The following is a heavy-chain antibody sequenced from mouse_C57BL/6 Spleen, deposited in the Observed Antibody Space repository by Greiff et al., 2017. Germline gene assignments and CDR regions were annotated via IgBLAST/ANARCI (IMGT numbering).Heavy chain of an antibody. CDR2: IYPGDGDT. Sequence: QVQLQQSGPELVKPGASVKISCKASGYAFSSSWMNWVKQRPGKGLEWIGRIYPGDGDTNYNGKFKGKATLTEDKSSSTAYMQLSSLTTEDSAVYFCARSEIRQQLDYWGQGTTLTVSS. D-gene: IGHD6-1*01. J-gene: IGHJ2*01. CDR1: GYAFSSSW. CDR3: ARSEIRQQLDY. V-gene: IGHV1-82*01.